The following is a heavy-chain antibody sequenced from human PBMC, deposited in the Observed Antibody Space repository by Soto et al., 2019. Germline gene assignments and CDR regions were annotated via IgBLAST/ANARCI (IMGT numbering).Heavy chain of an antibody. CDR3: ARDLGGGSGWYFFYS. V-gene: IGHV1-46*01. CDR2: INPSGGST. J-gene: IGHJ4*02. Sequence: ASVKVSCKASGYSFTTFYMHWVRQAPGQGLEWMGIINPSGGSTTYALKFHGRVTMTSDSNTVYMELNSLRSEDTAVYYCARDLGGGSGWYFFYSWGQGTLVPVSS. D-gene: IGHD6-19*01. CDR1: GYSFTTFY.